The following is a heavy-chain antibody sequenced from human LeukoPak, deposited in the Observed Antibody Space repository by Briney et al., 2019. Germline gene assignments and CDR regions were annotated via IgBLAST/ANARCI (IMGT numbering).Heavy chain of an antibody. J-gene: IGHJ4*02. Sequence: GGPLRLSCAASGLTFSSIAMTWVRQAPGKGLECVSTISSNGETTYNADSVKSRLTISRDNSKKTLYLQLNSLRVEDTAIYYCAKGQELDDGVFDSWGQGTLVTVSS. CDR3: AKGQELDDGVFDS. V-gene: IGHV3-23*01. CDR2: ISSNGETT. D-gene: IGHD1-1*01. CDR1: GLTFSSIA.